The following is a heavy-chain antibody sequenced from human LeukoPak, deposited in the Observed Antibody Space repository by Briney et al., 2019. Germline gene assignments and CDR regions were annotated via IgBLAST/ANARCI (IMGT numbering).Heavy chain of an antibody. V-gene: IGHV6-1*01. D-gene: IGHD3-10*01. CDR2: TYYRSKWYN. J-gene: IGHJ5*02. CDR3: VREVDGSVHYYNWFDP. CDR1: GDSVSSSSAV. Sequence: SQTLSLTCAISGDSVSSSSAVWNWIRQSPSRGLEWLGRTYYRSKWYNDYAESVQSRININPDTSKNQFSLQLNSVTPEDTAVYYCVREVDGSVHYYNWFDPWGQGTLVTVSS.